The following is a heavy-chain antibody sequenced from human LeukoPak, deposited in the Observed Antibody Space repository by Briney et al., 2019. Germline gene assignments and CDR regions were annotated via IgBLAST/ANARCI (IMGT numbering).Heavy chain of an antibody. CDR1: GFTFNSYG. Sequence: GGSLRLSCSASGFTFNSYGMSWVRRAPGKGLGWVSGISGSGGRTTYADSVKGRFTISRDNSKNTLYLQMNSLRAEDTAVYYCTKDPTSTYYYDSSGYYSSPNWFDTWGQGTLVTVSS. J-gene: IGHJ5*02. V-gene: IGHV3-23*01. D-gene: IGHD3-22*01. CDR2: ISGSGGRT. CDR3: TKDPTSTYYYDSSGYYSSPNWFDT.